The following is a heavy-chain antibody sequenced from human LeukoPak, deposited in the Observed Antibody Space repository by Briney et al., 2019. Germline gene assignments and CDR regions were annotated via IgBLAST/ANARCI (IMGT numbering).Heavy chain of an antibody. D-gene: IGHD2-2*01. J-gene: IGHJ6*04. V-gene: IGHV4-4*02. CDR1: GGSISSSNW. CDR2: IYHSGST. CDR3: ARDHCSSTSCYVRFPYYYYGMDV. Sequence: SGTLSLTCAVSGGSISSSNWWSWVRPPPGKGLEWIGEIYHSGSTNYNPSLKSRVTISVDKSKNQFSLKLSSVTAADTAVYYCARDHCSSTSCYVRFPYYYYGMDVWGKGTPVTVSS.